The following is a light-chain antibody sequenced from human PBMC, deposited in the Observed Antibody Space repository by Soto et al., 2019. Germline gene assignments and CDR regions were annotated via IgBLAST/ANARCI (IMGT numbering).Light chain of an antibody. CDR2: EAT. V-gene: IGLV2-23*02. J-gene: IGLJ2*01. CDR1: SNDVGGYDL. CDR3: CSFAGGATFV. Sequence: SALTQPASVSGSPGQSITISCSGTSNDVGGYDLVSWYQQHPGKAPRLIIYEATKRPSGVSDRFSASKSGNTASLTISALQAEDEAYYSCCSFAGGATFVFGGGTKVTVL.